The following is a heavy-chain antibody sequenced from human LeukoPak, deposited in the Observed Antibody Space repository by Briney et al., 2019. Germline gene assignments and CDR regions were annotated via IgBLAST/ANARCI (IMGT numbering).Heavy chain of an antibody. CDR2: DPEDGEA. J-gene: IGHJ3*02. V-gene: IGHV1-24*01. CDR3: AARRDTSVAGPGAFDI. Sequence: DPEDGEAIYAQKFQGRVTMTEDTSTDTAYMQLSSLKVEDTAVYYCAARRDTSVAGPGAFDIWGQGTMVTVSS. D-gene: IGHD6-19*01.